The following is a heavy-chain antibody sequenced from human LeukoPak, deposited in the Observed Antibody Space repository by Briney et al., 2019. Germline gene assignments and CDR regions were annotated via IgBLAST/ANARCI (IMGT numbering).Heavy chain of an antibody. D-gene: IGHD6-19*01. V-gene: IGHV3-53*01. J-gene: IGHJ4*01. Sequence: PGVSLRLSCAASGFTVSSNYLSWVHQAPGKGLEWVSIIYSSGSTYYADSVKGRFTISRDNSKNTLFLQMNSLRAEETAVYYCATWGSGYSSGWIDYWGQEPWSPSPQ. CDR1: GFTVSSNY. CDR2: IYSSGST. CDR3: ATWGSGYSSGWIDY.